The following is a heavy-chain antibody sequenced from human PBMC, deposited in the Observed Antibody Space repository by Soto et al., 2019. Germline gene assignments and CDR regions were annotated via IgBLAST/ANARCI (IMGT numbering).Heavy chain of an antibody. Sequence: QVQLQESGPGLVKPSQTLSLTCTVSGGSISSGDYYWSWIRQPPGKGLEWIGYIYYSGFTYYNPSLNGRLTMSVYTYKNQFSLKLSSVIAAHAAVYYCARSDNYGPFDHGGQGTLVTVSS. V-gene: IGHV4-30-4*01. CDR2: IYYSGFT. J-gene: IGHJ4*02. CDR3: ARSDNYGPFDH. D-gene: IGHD4-17*01. CDR1: GGSISSGDYY.